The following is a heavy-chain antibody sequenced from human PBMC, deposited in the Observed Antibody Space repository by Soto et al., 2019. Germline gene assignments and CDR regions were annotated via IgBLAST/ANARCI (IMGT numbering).Heavy chain of an antibody. CDR2: ISGSGGST. CDR1: GFTFSSNG. V-gene: IGHV3-23*01. CDR3: AKRDTAMVTGSLLDY. J-gene: IGHJ4*02. D-gene: IGHD5-18*01. Sequence: EVQVLESGGGLAQPGGSLRLSCATSGFTFSSNGMSWVRQAPGKGLDWVSGISGSGGSTYYADSVKGRFTISRDNSKNTLYLQMNSLRAEDTAVYYCAKRDTAMVTGSLLDYRGQGTLVTVSS.